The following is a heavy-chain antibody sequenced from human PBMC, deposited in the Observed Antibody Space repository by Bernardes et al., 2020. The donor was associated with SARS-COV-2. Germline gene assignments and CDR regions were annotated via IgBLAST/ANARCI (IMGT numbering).Heavy chain of an antibody. D-gene: IGHD4-17*01. CDR3: TGDYLY. CDR1: GFNLSGSA. V-gene: IGHV3-73*01. Sequence: GGSLRLSCAASGFNLSGSAIQWVRQPSGKGLEWIGRMRSKPKGYATTYAASLKGRFVISRDDSRNTAYLQIHSLKIEDTAVYYCTGDYLYWDQGTLVSVSS. CDR2: MRSKPKGYAT. J-gene: IGHJ4*02.